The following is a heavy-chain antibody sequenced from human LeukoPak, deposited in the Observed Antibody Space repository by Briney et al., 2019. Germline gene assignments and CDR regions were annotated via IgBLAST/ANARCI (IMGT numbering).Heavy chain of an antibody. Sequence: SGPTLVKPTQTLTLTCTFSGFSLSTSGVGVGWIRQPPGKALEWLAIIYWDDDMRYSPSLRSRLTITKDTSKNQVVLTMTNMDPVDTATYYCAHLTTVTTGLDYWGQGTLVTVSS. V-gene: IGHV2-5*02. D-gene: IGHD4-17*01. J-gene: IGHJ4*02. CDR2: IYWDDDM. CDR3: AHLTTVTTGLDY. CDR1: GFSLSTSGVG.